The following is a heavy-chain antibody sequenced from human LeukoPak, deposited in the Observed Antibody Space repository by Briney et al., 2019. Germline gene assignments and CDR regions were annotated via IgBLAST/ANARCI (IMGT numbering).Heavy chain of an antibody. CDR3: ATADWESFYFDS. J-gene: IGHJ4*02. CDR1: GFTFSSYS. D-gene: IGHD1-26*01. V-gene: IGHV4-31*02. CDR2: TSYSEGT. Sequence: LRLSCAASGFTFSSYSMNWVRQHPGKGLEWIGFTSYSEGTYYNPSLMSRITISVDRSQNQFSLKMRDVTAADTADYFCATADWESFYFDSWGQGVLVAVSS.